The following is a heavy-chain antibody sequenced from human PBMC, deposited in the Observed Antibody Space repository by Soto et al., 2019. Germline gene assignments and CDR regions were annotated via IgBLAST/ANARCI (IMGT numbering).Heavy chain of an antibody. Sequence: SETLSLTCTVSGGSISSGDYYWSWIRQPPGKGLEWIVYIYYSGSTYYNPSLKSRVTISVDTSKNLFSLKLSSVTAADTAVYYCARDPYAGGYDYRYYYGMDVWGQGTTVTVSS. V-gene: IGHV4-30-4*01. CDR2: IYYSGST. D-gene: IGHD5-12*01. J-gene: IGHJ6*02. CDR3: ARDPYAGGYDYRYYYGMDV. CDR1: GGSISSGDYY.